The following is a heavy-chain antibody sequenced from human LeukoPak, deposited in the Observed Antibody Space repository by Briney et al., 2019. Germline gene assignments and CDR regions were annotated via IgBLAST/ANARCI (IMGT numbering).Heavy chain of an antibody. V-gene: IGHV3-13*04. D-gene: IGHD2-8*01. Sequence: GGSLRLSCAASGFTFSSYDMHWVRHPTGKGLEWVSAIGTAGDTYYPDSVKGRFTISRDNSKNTLYLQMNSLRAEDTAVYYCASMYFSQYLQHWGQGTLVTVSS. J-gene: IGHJ1*01. CDR1: GFTFSSYD. CDR3: ASMYFSQYLQH. CDR2: IGTAGDT.